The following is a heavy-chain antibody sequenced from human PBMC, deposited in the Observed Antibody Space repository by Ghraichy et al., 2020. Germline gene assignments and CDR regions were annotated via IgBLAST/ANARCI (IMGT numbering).Heavy chain of an antibody. CDR1: GYTFTSYG. V-gene: IGHV1-18*04. Sequence: ASVKVSCKASGYTFTSYGISWVRQAPGQGLEWMGWISAYNGNTNYAQKLQGRVTMTTDTSTSTAYMELRSLRSDDTAVYYCARDLKLELLIRDCSGGSCYSSAFDIWGQGTMVTVSS. CDR2: ISAYNGNT. D-gene: IGHD2-15*01. CDR3: ARDLKLELLIRDCSGGSCYSSAFDI. J-gene: IGHJ3*02.